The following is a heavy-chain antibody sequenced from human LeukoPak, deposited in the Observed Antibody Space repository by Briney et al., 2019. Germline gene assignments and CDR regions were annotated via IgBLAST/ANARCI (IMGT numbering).Heavy chain of an antibody. V-gene: IGHV4-39*01. D-gene: IGHD3-22*01. CDR1: GGSISSSSYY. CDR2: IYYSGST. CDR3: ASWGAYYYDSSGYPREIDY. J-gene: IGHJ4*02. Sequence: SETLSLTCTVSGGSISSSSYYWGWIRQPPGKGLERIGSIYYSGSTYYNPSLKSRVTISVDTSKNQFSLKLSSVTAADTAVYYCASWGAYYYDSSGYPREIDYWGQGTLVTVSS.